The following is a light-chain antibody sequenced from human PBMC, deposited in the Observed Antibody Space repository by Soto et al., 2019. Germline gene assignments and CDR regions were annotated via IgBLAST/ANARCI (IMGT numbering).Light chain of an antibody. CDR3: QEYKSWPLT. V-gene: IGKV3-15*01. CDR2: GAS. CDR1: QNLNIN. J-gene: IGKJ4*01. Sequence: EIVMTQSPATLSVSPGERATLSCRASQNLNINLACYQQNPGQDPRLLIFGASTRATCIPVRFSGSGSGTEFTLTISSLQSEDFAVYYCQEYKSWPLTFGGGTKVEIK.